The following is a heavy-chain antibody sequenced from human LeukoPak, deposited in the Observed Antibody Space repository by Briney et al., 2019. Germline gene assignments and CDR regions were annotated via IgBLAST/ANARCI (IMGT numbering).Heavy chain of an antibody. D-gene: IGHD3-16*01. J-gene: IGHJ5*02. V-gene: IGHV3-11*01. CDR3: AKDLGGYNWFDP. CDR1: GFTFSDYY. CDR2: ISSSGSTI. Sequence: KSGGSLRLSCAASGFTFSDYYMSWIRQAPGKGLEWVSYISSSGSTIYHADSVKGRFTISRDNSKNTLYLQMNSLRAEDTAVYYCAKDLGGYNWFDPWGQGTLVTVSS.